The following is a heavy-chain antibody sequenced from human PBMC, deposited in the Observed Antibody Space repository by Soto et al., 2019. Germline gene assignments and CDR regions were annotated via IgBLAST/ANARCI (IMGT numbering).Heavy chain of an antibody. CDR3: AADSTPYSSVSFDI. CDR2: IVVGSGNT. J-gene: IGHJ3*02. V-gene: IGHV1-58*01. Sequence: SVKVSCKASGFTFTSSAVQWVRQARGQRLEWIGWIVVGSGNTNYAQKFQERVTITRDMSTSTAYMELSSLRSEDTAVYYCAADSTPYSSVSFDIWGQGTMVTVSS. D-gene: IGHD6-19*01. CDR1: GFTFTSSA.